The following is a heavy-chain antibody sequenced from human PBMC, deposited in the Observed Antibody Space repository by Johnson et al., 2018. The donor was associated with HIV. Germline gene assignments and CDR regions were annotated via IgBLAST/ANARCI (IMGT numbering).Heavy chain of an antibody. V-gene: IGHV3-30*14. CDR2: ISYDGSNK. D-gene: IGHD2-15*01. J-gene: IGHJ3*02. CDR3: ASGVAAKAPFLI. CDR1: GFTFSDYY. Sequence: QVQLVESGGGVVQPGGSLRLSCAASGFTFSDYYMRWIRQAPGKGLEWVAVISYDGSNKYYADSVRGRFTISRDNSRNTVSLQMIILRPKDTAMYYCASGVAAKAPFLIWGQGTMVTVSS.